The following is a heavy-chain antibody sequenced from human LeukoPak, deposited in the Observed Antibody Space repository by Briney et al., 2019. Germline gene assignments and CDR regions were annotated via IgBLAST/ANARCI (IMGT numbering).Heavy chain of an antibody. Sequence: PSHTLSLTCSVFSRSISGDYWSWIRQPPGKGLQWIGHIPSFGTPTYNPSLKSRVTISVDTSKNHFSLKLTSVAAADTAFYYCARWSLYSRGWYFDSWGQGTLVTVSS. CDR3: ARWSLYSRGWYFDS. CDR2: IPSFGTP. V-gene: IGHV4-59*07. D-gene: IGHD6-19*01. J-gene: IGHJ4*02. CDR1: SRSISGDY.